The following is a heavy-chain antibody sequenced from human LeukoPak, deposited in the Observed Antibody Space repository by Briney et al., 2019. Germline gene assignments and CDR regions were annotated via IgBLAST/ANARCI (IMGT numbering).Heavy chain of an antibody. CDR1: GGSISSHY. V-gene: IGHV4-59*11. Sequence: SETLSLTCTVSGGSISSHYGSWILQPPGKGVEWIGYIYYSGRTKYNPSLQSRVTMSLETSQNHFPLKLTPVTAADTAAYYLARXLDNDSSGWPDTFDMWRQGTVVTVSS. D-gene: IGHD3-22*01. CDR3: ARXLDNDSSGWPDTFDM. J-gene: IGHJ3*02. CDR2: IYYSGRT.